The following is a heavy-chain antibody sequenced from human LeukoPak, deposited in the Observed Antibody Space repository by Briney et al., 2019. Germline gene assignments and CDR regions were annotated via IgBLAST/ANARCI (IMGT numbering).Heavy chain of an antibody. CDR3: AKFTTRYYYGSGSYNFDY. CDR1: GFTFSSYA. CDR2: ISGSGGST. V-gene: IGHV3-23*01. J-gene: IGHJ4*02. Sequence: GGSLRLSCAASGFTFSSYAMSWVRQAPGKGLEWVSAISGSGGSTYYADSVKGRFTISRDNSKNTLYLQMNSLRAEDTAVYYCAKFTTRYYYGSGSYNFDYWGQGTLVTVSS. D-gene: IGHD3-10*01.